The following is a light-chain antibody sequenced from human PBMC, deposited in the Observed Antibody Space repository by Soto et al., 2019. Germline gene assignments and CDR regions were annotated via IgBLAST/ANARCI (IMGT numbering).Light chain of an antibody. CDR1: QSVSSN. J-gene: IGKJ5*01. CDR2: GAS. CDR3: QQYNNWPPST. V-gene: IGKV3-15*01. Sequence: EIVMTQSPATLSVSPGERATLSCRASQSVSSNLAWYQQKPGQAPRLLIYGASTSATGIPARFSGSGSGTEFTLTISSLQSEDFAVYYCQQYNNWPPSTLCQGTRLEIK.